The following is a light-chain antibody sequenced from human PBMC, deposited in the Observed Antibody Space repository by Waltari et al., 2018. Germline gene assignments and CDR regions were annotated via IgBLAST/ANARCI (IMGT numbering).Light chain of an antibody. CDR2: ASS. J-gene: IGKJ2*01. CDR3: QQSHTSPYT. V-gene: IGKV1-39*01. CDR1: QSISTF. Sequence: DIHMTQLPSALSASIGDRVTITCRASQSISTFLNWDQQKPGKAPTLLIYASSTLQDGVPSRFSGAGSGTDFTLTISNLQPEDLATYYCQQSHTSPYTFGQGTKLEIK.